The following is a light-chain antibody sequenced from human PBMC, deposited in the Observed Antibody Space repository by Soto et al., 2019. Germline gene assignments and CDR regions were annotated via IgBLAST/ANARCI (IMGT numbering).Light chain of an antibody. V-gene: IGKV1-39*01. J-gene: IGKJ1*01. Sequence: DIQMTQSPCSRSASVEDRCTIPCRASQSISSYLNWYQQKPGKAPKLLIYAASSLQSGVPSRFSGCGSGTDFTLTISSLQPEDFATYYCRQYNDYPWTFGQGTKVDI. CDR2: AAS. CDR1: QSISSY. CDR3: RQYNDYPWT.